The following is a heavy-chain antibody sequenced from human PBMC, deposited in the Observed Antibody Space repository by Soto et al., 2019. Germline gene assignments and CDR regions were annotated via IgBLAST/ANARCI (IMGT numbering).Heavy chain of an antibody. J-gene: IGHJ4*02. D-gene: IGHD1-7*01. CDR1: GFSLSTSGVG. CDR2: IYWDDVK. CDR3: AHRPYNWNLASQYYFDY. V-gene: IGHV2-5*02. Sequence: GSGPTLVNPTQTLTLTCTFSGFSLSTSGVGVGWIRQPPGKALEWLALIYWDDVKRYSPSLKSRLTITKDTSKNQVVLTMTNMDPVDTATYYCAHRPYNWNLASQYYFDYWGQGTLVTVSS.